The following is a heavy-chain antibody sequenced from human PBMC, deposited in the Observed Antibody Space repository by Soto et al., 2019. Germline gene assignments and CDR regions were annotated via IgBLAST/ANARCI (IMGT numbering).Heavy chain of an antibody. V-gene: IGHV4-31*03. CDR2: IYDSGTT. CDR3: ARGGVVVTKSEYFLR. Sequence: QVQLRESGPGLLKPSQTLSLTCTVSGGSISSGGYYWSWIRQRPGKGLEWIGYIYDSGTTYYNPSLKSRVTISLDTSKNQFSLRRNSVTAADTAVYYCARGGVVVTKSEYFLRWGQGTLVTVSS. D-gene: IGHD3-3*01. CDR1: GGSISSGGYY. J-gene: IGHJ1*01.